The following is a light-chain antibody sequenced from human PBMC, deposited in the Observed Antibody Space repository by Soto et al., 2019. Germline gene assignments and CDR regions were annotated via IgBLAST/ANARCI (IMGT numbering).Light chain of an antibody. CDR1: QGINIY. CDR3: QQLYSYPLA. CDR2: TAS. J-gene: IGKJ4*02. Sequence: DIQLTKSPSFLSASVGDRVTVTCRASQGINIYLAWYQQKPGKAPKLLIYTASTLQSGVPSRFSGSGSGTEFTLTITSLQPEDFAAYYCQQLYSYPLAFGGGTKVDIK. V-gene: IGKV1-9*01.